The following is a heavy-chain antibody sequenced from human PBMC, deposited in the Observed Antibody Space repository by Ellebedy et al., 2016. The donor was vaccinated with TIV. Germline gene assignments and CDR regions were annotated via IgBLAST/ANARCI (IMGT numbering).Heavy chain of an antibody. D-gene: IGHD4-17*01. CDR2: ISAGVIST. CDR1: GFTFSSYA. V-gene: IGHV3-23*01. J-gene: IGHJ6*03. Sequence: GESLKISCAASGFTFSSYAMSWVRQAPGKGLEWVSAISAGVISTYYADSVKGRFTISRDNSKNTLFLQMNSLRVEDTAVYYCAKDLYGDYLMDVWGKGTTVTVSS. CDR3: AKDLYGDYLMDV.